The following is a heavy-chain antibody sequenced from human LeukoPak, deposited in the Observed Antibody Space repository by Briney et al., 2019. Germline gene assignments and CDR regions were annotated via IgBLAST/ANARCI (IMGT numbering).Heavy chain of an antibody. J-gene: IGHJ4*02. CDR3: AIPMTGYSSAWFH. CDR1: GFTFSSSA. V-gene: IGHV4-39*01. CDR2: FYYSGST. Sequence: GSLRLSCAASGFTFSSSAMVWVRQPPGKGLEWIGSFYYSGSTYYNPSLKSRVTISVGTSKNQFSLKLSSVTAADTAVYYCAIPMTGYSSAWFHWGQGTQVTVSS. D-gene: IGHD6-19*01.